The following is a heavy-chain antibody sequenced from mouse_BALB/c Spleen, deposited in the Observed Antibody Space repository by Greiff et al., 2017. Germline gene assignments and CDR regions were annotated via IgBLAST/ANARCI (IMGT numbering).Heavy chain of an antibody. V-gene: IGHV14-3*02. J-gene: IGHJ3*01. CDR2: IDPANGNT. CDR3: ARPDGYYGFAY. Sequence: EVQRVESGAELVKPGASVKLSCTASGFNIKDTYMHWVKQRPEQGLEWIGRIDPANGNTKYDPKFQGKATITADTSSNTAYLQLSSLTSEDTAVYYCARPDGYYGFAYWGQGTLVTVSA. CDR1: GFNIKDTY. D-gene: IGHD2-3*01.